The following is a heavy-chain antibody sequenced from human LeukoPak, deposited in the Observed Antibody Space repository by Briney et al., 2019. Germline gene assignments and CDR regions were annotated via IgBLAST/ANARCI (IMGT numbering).Heavy chain of an antibody. CDR1: GFTFSSYW. CDR3: ASDLFSRGYYDSSGYPSNYYYYYYMDV. CDR2: IKQDGSEK. V-gene: IGHV3-7*01. J-gene: IGHJ6*03. D-gene: IGHD3-22*01. Sequence: GGSLRLSCAASGFTFSSYWMSWVRQAPGKGLEWVANIKQDGSEKYYVDSVKGRFTISRDNAKNSLYLQMNSLRAEDTAVYYCASDLFSRGYYDSSGYPSNYYYYYYMDVWGKGTTVTVSS.